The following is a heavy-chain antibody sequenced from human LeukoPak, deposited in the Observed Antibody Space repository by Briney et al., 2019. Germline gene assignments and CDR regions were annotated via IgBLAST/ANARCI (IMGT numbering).Heavy chain of an antibody. CDR1: GGSISSGSYY. CDR3: ARVVAAAGGYYYYGMDV. D-gene: IGHD6-13*01. J-gene: IGHJ6*02. CDR2: IFYSGST. V-gene: IGHV4-39*07. Sequence: SETLSLTCTVSGGSISSGSYYWGWIRQPPGKGLEWIGSIFYSGSTYYNPSLKSRVTMSVDTSKNQFSLKLSSVTAADTAVYYCARVVAAAGGYYYYGMDVWGQGTTVTVSS.